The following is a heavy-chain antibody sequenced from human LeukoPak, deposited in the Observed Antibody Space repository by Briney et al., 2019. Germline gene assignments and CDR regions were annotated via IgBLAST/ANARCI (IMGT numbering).Heavy chain of an antibody. D-gene: IGHD2-2*01. CDR2: IHHSGRT. Sequence: SETLSLTCAVYGGSFSGYYWSWIRQPPGKGLEWIGEIHHSGRTNYNPSLKSRVTISVDTSKNQFSLKLSSVTAADTAVYYCARLPAAMSSLDVWGKGTTVTVSS. CDR3: ARLPAAMSSLDV. J-gene: IGHJ6*04. CDR1: GGSFSGYY. V-gene: IGHV4-34*01.